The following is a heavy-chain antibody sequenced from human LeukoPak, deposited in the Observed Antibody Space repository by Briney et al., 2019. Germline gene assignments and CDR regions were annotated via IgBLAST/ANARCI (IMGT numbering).Heavy chain of an antibody. CDR3: ARSGILVTGVRMDV. CDR1: GGTFSSYA. CDR2: IIPIFGTA. Sequence: ASVKVSCKASGGTFSSYAISWVRQAPGQGLEWMGGIIPIFGTANYAQKFQGRVTITADESTSTAYMELSSLRSEDTAVYYCARSGILVTGVRMDVWGKGTTVIVSS. J-gene: IGHJ6*04. D-gene: IGHD2-8*02. V-gene: IGHV1-69*13.